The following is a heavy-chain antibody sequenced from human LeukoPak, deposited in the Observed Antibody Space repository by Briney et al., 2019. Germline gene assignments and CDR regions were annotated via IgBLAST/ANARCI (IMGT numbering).Heavy chain of an antibody. V-gene: IGHV3-7*01. CDR1: GFTFSSYW. Sequence: PGGSLRLSCAASGFTFSSYWMTWVRQAPGKGLEWVGNIKGDGSEKYYVDSVKGRFTISRDNSKNTLYLQMNSLRAEDTAVYYCARFYANEWELPHWGQGTLVTVSS. CDR2: IKGDGSEK. J-gene: IGHJ4*02. CDR3: ARFYANEWELPH. D-gene: IGHD1-26*01.